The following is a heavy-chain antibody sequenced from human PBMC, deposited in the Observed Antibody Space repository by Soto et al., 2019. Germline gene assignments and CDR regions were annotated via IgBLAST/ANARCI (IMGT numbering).Heavy chain of an antibody. CDR2: ISVAGDT. J-gene: IGHJ4*02. V-gene: IGHV3-23*01. CDR3: AKSLNTATSFDY. Sequence: PGGSLRLSCAASGFTFSSYAMNWVRQAPGKGPEWVSLISVAGDTYYADSVKGRFTISRDNSKNTLFLQMNSLRAEDTAVYYCAKSLNTATSFDYWGQGTLVTVSS. CDR1: GFTFSSYA.